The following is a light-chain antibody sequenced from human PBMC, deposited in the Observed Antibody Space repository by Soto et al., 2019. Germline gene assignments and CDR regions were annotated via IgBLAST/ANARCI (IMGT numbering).Light chain of an antibody. CDR3: LRDYNYPWT. V-gene: IGKV1-6*01. J-gene: IGKJ1*01. Sequence: AIQMTQSPSSLSASVGDRVTITCRASQGIRNALGWYQQKPGKAPKLLIYAASSLQSGVPSRFSGSGSGTEFTLTISSLQPEDFATYYCLRDYNYPWTFGQGTKVEIK. CDR2: AAS. CDR1: QGIRNA.